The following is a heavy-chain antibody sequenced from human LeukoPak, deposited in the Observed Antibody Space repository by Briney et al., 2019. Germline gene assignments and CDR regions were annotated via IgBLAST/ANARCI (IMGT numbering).Heavy chain of an antibody. V-gene: IGHV3-23*01. J-gene: IGHJ6*02. D-gene: IGHD3-3*01. CDR3: AKEEGDPYDFWSGPFASYYYGMDV. Sequence: PGGSLRLSCAASGFTFSSYAMSWVRQAPGKGLEWVSAISGSGGSTYYADSVKGRFTISRDNSKNTLYLQMNSLRAEDTAVYYCAKEEGDPYDFWSGPFASYYYGMDVWGQGTTVTVSS. CDR1: GFTFSSYA. CDR2: ISGSGGST.